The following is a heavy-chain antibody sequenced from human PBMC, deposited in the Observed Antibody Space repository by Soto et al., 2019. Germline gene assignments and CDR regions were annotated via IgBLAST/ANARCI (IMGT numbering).Heavy chain of an antibody. V-gene: IGHV3-23*01. J-gene: IGHJ6*02. CDR2: ILVDGRT. D-gene: IGHD1-7*01. Sequence: GGSLRLSCAASGFICSSYDMSWVRQAPGKGLEWVSTILVDGRTFYVDSVKGRFTISRDSSQNTVYLQMNSLTAGDTATYYCVRGTPTPGLDIWGRGTTVTVSS. CDR1: GFICSSYD. CDR3: VRGTPTPGLDI.